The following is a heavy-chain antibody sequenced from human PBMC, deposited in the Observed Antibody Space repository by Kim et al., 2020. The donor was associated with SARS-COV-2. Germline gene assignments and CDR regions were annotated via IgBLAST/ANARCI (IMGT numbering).Heavy chain of an antibody. D-gene: IGHD1-1*01. V-gene: IGHV3-7*03. CDR2: INPSGSAK. CDR3: AGGSGL. CDR1: GFTFSSYW. J-gene: IGHJ3*01. Sequence: GGSLRLSCVASGFTFSSYWMFWVRQAPGKGLEWVANINPSGSAKCHVDSVKGRFTISRDNAKNSLYLQMNSLRAEDTAVYYCAGGSGLWGQGTMVTVSS.